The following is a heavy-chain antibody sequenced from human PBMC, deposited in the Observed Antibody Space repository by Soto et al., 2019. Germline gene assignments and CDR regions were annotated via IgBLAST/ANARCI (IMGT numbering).Heavy chain of an antibody. Sequence: GGSLRLSCAASGFPFDDYAMHWVRQAPGKGLEWVSGIHWNSGGMGYADSVKGRFTVSRDNAKNSLYLQMNSLRLEDTALYYCVKEAGQYYESSWYYFDYWGQGTLVTV. V-gene: IGHV3-9*01. CDR2: IHWNSGGM. J-gene: IGHJ4*02. CDR3: VKEAGQYYESSWYYFDY. CDR1: GFPFDDYA. D-gene: IGHD3-22*01.